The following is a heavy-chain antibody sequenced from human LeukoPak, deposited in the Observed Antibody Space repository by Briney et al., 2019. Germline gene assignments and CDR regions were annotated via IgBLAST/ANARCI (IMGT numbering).Heavy chain of an antibody. CDR2: INPNSGGT. CDR1: GYTFTGYY. V-gene: IGHV1-2*02. J-gene: IGHJ6*03. D-gene: IGHD3-3*01. CDR3: ARYITIFGVVTYTHMDV. Sequence: ASVKVSCKASGYTFTGYYMHWVRQAPGQGPEWMGWINPNSGGTNYAQKFQGRVTMTRDTSISTAYMELSRLRSDDTAVYYCARYITIFGVVTYTHMDVWGKGTTVTVSS.